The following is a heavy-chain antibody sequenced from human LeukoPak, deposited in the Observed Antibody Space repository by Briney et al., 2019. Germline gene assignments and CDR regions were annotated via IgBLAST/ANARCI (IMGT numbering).Heavy chain of an antibody. Sequence: GESLKISCKGSGYTFTSYWIGWVRQMPGKGLECMGIIYPDDSDTTYSPSFQGQVTISADKSFSTAYLQWSSLKASDTAIYYCARLGGDTYYFGSASYPNWYFDLWGRGTLVTVSS. CDR3: ARLGGDTYYFGSASYPNWYFDL. J-gene: IGHJ2*01. D-gene: IGHD3-10*01. CDR2: IYPDDSDT. V-gene: IGHV5-51*01. CDR1: GYTFTSYW.